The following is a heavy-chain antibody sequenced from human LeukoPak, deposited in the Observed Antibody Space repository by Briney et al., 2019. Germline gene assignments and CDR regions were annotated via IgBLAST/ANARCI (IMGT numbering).Heavy chain of an antibody. Sequence: PGGSLSLSCAASGFTFDDYAMHWVRQAPGKGLEWVSGISWNSGSIGYADSVKGRFTISRDNAKNSLYPQMNSLRAEDTALYYCAKAVRDYGDYVLPFDYWGQGTLVTVSS. CDR3: AKAVRDYGDYVLPFDY. D-gene: IGHD4-17*01. CDR1: GFTFDDYA. CDR2: ISWNSGSI. J-gene: IGHJ4*02. V-gene: IGHV3-9*01.